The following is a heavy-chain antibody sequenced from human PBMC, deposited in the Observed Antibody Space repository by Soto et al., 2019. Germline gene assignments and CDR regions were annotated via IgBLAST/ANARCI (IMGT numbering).Heavy chain of an antibody. V-gene: IGHV6-1*01. CDR3: ARSSGSLEY. CDR1: GDSFSSNSAA. CDR2: TYYRSKWYN. Sequence: SQTLSLTCAISGDSFSSNSAAWNWIRQSPSRGLEWLGRTYYRSKWYNDYAESVKSRITIHPDTSKSQFSLQLNSVTTEDTAICYCARSSGSLEYWGQGTLVTVSS. J-gene: IGHJ4*02. D-gene: IGHD3-10*01.